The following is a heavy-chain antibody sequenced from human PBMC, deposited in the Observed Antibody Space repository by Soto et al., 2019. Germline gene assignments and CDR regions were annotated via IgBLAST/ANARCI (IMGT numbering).Heavy chain of an antibody. CDR3: ARLGGDYSSGWPNEGGNWFDP. Sequence: GESLKISCKGSGYSFPSYWIGWVRQMPGKGLEWVGIIYPGDSDARYSPSFQGQVTISADRSISTAYLQWSSLKASDTAMYYCARLGGDYSSGWPNEGGNWFDPWGQGTLVTVSS. V-gene: IGHV5-51*01. J-gene: IGHJ5*02. CDR1: GYSFPSYW. CDR2: IYPGDSDA. D-gene: IGHD6-19*01.